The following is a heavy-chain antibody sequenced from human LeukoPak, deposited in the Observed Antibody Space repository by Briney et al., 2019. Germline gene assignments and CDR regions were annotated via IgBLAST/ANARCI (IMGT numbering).Heavy chain of an antibody. CDR3: ASVPIVVVPAAMAASALYFQH. CDR2: IYYSGRT. D-gene: IGHD2-2*01. CDR1: GGSISSGGYY. V-gene: IGHV4-31*03. Sequence: PSETLSLTCTVSGGSISSGGYYWSWIRQPPGKGLKWIGYIYYSGRTYYNPSLKSRVTISVDTSKNQFSLKLSSVTAADTAVYYCASVPIVVVPAAMAASALYFQHWGQGTLVTVSS. J-gene: IGHJ1*01.